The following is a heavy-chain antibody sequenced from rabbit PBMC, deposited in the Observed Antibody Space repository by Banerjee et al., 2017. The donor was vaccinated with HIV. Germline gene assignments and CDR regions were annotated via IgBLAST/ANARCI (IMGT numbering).Heavy chain of an antibody. Sequence: QEQLVESGGDLVKPGASLTLTCTAAGFSFSSSYWICWVRQAPGKGLEWIACIDGGSSGSTYYASWAKGRFTISKTSSTTVTLQVTSLTAADTATYFCARDLDGVIGWNFGWWGPGTLVTVS. CDR2: IDGGSSGST. D-gene: IGHD1-1*01. CDR1: GFSFSSSYW. CDR3: ARDLDGVIGWNFGW. J-gene: IGHJ4*01. V-gene: IGHV1S45*01.